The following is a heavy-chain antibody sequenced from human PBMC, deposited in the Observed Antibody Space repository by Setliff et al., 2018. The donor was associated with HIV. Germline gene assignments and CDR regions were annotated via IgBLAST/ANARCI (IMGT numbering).Heavy chain of an antibody. CDR3: ARPTTGLGGGAAFDI. CDR1: GGSVGSRDYY. V-gene: IGHV4-39*01. D-gene: IGHD2-8*01. Sequence: LSLTCAVSGGSVGSRDYYWGWIRQPPGKGLEWIGNILYGGTTYYTPSLKSRVSISVDTSRNQFSLRLNSVTAADTAVYYCARPTTGLGGGAAFDIWGQGTMVTV. CDR2: ILYGGTT. J-gene: IGHJ3*02.